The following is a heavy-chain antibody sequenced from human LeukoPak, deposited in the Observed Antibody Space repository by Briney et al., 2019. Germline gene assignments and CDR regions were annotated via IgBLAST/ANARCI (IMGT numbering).Heavy chain of an antibody. CDR1: GFTFSSYG. V-gene: IGHV3-33*01. Sequence: PGRSLRLSCAASGFTFSSYGMHWVRHAPGRGLEWVAVIWYDGSNKYYADSVKGRFTISRDNSKNTLYLQMNSLRAEDTAVYYCARGTGTRLTMIPLDYWGQGTLVTVSS. CDR2: IWYDGSNK. D-gene: IGHD1-1*01. J-gene: IGHJ4*02. CDR3: ARGTGTRLTMIPLDY.